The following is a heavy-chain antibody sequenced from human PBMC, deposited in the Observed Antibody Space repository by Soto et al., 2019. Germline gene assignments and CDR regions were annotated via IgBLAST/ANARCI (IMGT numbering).Heavy chain of an antibody. J-gene: IGHJ3*02. CDR2: IYYSGST. Sequence: SETLSLTCTVSGGPITYYYWNWIRQPPGRGLEWIGYIYYSGSTTYNPSLNSRVTMSVDTSTNQFSLKLTSVTAADTAVYYCARGGHYYASIRAFDTWGQGTMVIV. CDR1: GGPITYYY. V-gene: IGHV4-59*01. CDR3: ARGGHYYASIRAFDT. D-gene: IGHD3-22*01.